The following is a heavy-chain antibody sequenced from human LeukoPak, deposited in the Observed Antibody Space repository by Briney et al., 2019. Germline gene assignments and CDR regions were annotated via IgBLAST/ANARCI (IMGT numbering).Heavy chain of an antibody. V-gene: IGHV3-33*01. CDR2: IWSDGSNK. Sequence: GRSLRLSCAASGFTFSRYGMHWVRQAPGKGLEWVAVIWSDGSNKYYADSLKGRFTVSRDSSKSTLYLQMGSLRAEDTAMYYCARDLYERSFDYWGQGTLVTVSS. J-gene: IGHJ4*02. CDR1: GFTFSRYG. D-gene: IGHD3-16*01. CDR3: ARDLYERSFDY.